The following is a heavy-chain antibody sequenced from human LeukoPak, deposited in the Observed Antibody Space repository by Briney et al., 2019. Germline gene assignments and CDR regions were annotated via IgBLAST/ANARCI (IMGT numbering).Heavy chain of an antibody. CDR1: GFTFSSYG. CDR3: AKGHQYGATYYFDY. V-gene: IGHV3-33*03. D-gene: IGHD3-10*01. CDR2: IWYDGSNK. J-gene: IGHJ4*02. Sequence: PGGSLRLSCAASGFTFSSYGMHWVRQAPGKGLEWVAVIWYDGSNKYYADSVKGRFTISRDNAKNSLYLQMNSLRAEDTALYYCAKGHQYGATYYFDYWGQGTLVTVSS.